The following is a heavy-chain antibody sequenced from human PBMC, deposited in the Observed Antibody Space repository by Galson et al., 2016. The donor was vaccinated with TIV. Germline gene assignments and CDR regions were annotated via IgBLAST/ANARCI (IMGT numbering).Heavy chain of an antibody. Sequence: SVKVSCKASGGTLNNYAINWVRRAPGRGLEWLGGILPISGTTNYAQQFQDRVTITTDAFTSTVYMDLSRLRSGDTAVYVCARDIPCGGACYFFDDWGQGTLVTVSS. CDR2: ILPISGTT. CDR3: ARDIPCGGACYFFDD. J-gene: IGHJ4*02. CDR1: GGTLNNYA. D-gene: IGHD2-8*02. V-gene: IGHV1-69*05.